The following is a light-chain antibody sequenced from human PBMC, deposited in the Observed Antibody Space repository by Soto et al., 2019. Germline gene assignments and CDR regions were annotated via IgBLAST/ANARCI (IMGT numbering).Light chain of an antibody. V-gene: IGKV1-39*01. Sequence: IQLTQSPSFLSASVGDRVRITCRASQGISSYIAWYQQKPGKAPKLLIYAASTLQSGVPSRFSGSRSRPDFILTISSLQPEDFATYYCQQSYSTPRDFGQGTRLEIK. J-gene: IGKJ5*01. CDR3: QQSYSTPRD. CDR1: QGISSY. CDR2: AAS.